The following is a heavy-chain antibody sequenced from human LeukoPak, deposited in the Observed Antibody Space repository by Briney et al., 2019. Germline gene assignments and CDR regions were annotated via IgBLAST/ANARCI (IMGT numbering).Heavy chain of an antibody. CDR2: ISGYSSNT. J-gene: IGHJ6*03. CDR1: GYTFTSYC. D-gene: IGHD3-3*01. Sequence: GASVKVSCKASGYTFTSYCISWVRQAPGQGLEWMGWISGYSSNTNYAEKLQGRVTMTTDTSTSTAYMELRSLRSDDTAVYYCARDRNYDCWSGYPPYYMDVWGKGTTVTVSS. CDR3: ARDRNYDCWSGYPPYYMDV. V-gene: IGHV1-18*01.